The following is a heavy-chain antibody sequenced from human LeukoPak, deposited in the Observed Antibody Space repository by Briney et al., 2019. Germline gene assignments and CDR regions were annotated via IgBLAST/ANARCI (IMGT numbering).Heavy chain of an antibody. CDR3: ARSNFDWLSYLSAFDI. J-gene: IGHJ3*02. CDR1: GGSISSYY. V-gene: IGHV4-59*01. CDR2: IYYSGST. Sequence: ASETLSLTCTVSGGSISSYYWSWIRQPPGKGLEWIRYIYYSGSTNYNPSLKSRVTISVDTSKNQFALTLSSVTAADTAVYYCARSNFDWLSYLSAFDIWGQGTMVTVSS. D-gene: IGHD3-9*01.